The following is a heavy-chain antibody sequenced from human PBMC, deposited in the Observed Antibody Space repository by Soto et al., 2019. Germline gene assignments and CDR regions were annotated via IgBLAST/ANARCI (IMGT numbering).Heavy chain of an antibody. D-gene: IGHD5-12*01. CDR2: IYYSGST. J-gene: IGHJ6*02. V-gene: IGHV4-59*01. Sequence: SETLSLTCTVSGASISSYYWSWIRQPPGKGLEWIGYIYYSGSTNYNPSLKSRVTISVDTSKNQFSLKLRSVTAADTAVYYCASRRYSAYDYYYNNAMDVWGQGTTVTVSS. CDR1: GASISSYY. CDR3: ASRRYSAYDYYYNNAMDV.